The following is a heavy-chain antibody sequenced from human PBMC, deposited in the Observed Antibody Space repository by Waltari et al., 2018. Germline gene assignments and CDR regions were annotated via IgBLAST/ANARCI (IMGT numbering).Heavy chain of an antibody. CDR3: AKGTERYGGWAPIFDS. D-gene: IGHD6-19*01. CDR1: GFAFSNSA. V-gene: IGHV3-23*01. J-gene: IGHJ4*02. Sequence: EVHLLESGGDLVQTGGSLSLACAAYGFAFSNSAMRWVRQAPGKGLEWVSVISTSGGSAKYADSVQGRFTISRDNSKKTLHLQMNSLRVEDTAVYYCAKGTERYGGWAPIFDSWGQGTQVTVSS. CDR2: ISTSGGSA.